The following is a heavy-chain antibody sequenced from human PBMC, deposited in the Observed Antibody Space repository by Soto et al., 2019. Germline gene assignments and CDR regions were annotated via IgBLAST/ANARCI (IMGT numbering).Heavy chain of an antibody. J-gene: IGHJ6*03. D-gene: IGHD4-17*01. CDR2: INHSGST. CDR3: ARGSGTVTLDYYMDV. Sequence: QVQLQQWGAGLLKPSETLSLTCAVYGGSFSGHYWSWIRQPPGKGLEWIGEINHSGSTKYNPSLKSRVTISVDTSKNQFSLKVSSVTAADTAVYYCARGSGTVTLDYYMDVWGKGTTVNVSS. CDR1: GGSFSGHY. V-gene: IGHV4-34*01.